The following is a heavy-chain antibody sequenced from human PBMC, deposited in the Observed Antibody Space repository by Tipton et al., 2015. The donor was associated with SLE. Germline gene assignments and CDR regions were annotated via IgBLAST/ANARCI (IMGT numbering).Heavy chain of an antibody. J-gene: IGHJ4*02. Sequence: QLVQSGPEVKKPGASVKVSCKASGYTFTSYYMHWVRQAPGQGLEWMGIINPSGGSTSYAQTFQGRVTVTRDTSTSTFYMELSSLRSEDTAVYYCARDLGGEQLWFFDYWGQGTLVTVSS. CDR1: GYTFTSYY. CDR3: ARDLGGEQLWFFDY. V-gene: IGHV1-46*03. D-gene: IGHD5-18*01. CDR2: INPSGGST.